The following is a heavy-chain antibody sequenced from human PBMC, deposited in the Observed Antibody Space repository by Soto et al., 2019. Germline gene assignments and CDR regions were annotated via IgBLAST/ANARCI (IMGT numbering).Heavy chain of an antibody. V-gene: IGHV4-39*01. Sequence: QLQLQESGPGLVKPSETLSLTCTVSSASISSSSYTWGWIRQPPGKGLEWIGSIYYSGTTYYNPSLTSRVTVSVDTSKNQCSLKVTSVTAADTAVYYCARLHGYCISSSCHGHYAMDVWGQGTTVTVSS. CDR1: SASISSSSYT. J-gene: IGHJ6*02. CDR3: ARLHGYCISSSCHGHYAMDV. CDR2: IYYSGTT. D-gene: IGHD2-2*01.